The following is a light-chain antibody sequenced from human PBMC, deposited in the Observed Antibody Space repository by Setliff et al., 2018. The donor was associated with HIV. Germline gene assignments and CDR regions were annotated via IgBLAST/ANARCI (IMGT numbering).Light chain of an antibody. J-gene: IGLJ1*01. Sequence: QSVLTQPPSVSGSHGQAATISCTGTRSDVRSYNRVAWYQQPPGTAPKLMIYEVSNRPSGVPDRCSGTKSGNTASLTISGLQAYHEADYYCSSYSSTSTLYVFGTGTKVTVL. CDR1: RSDVRSYNR. CDR2: EVS. V-gene: IGLV2-18*02. CDR3: SSYSSTSTLYV.